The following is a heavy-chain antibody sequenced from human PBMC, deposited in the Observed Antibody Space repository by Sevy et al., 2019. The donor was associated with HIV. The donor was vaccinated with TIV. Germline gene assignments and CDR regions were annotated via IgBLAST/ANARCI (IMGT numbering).Heavy chain of an antibody. D-gene: IGHD2-2*01. CDR2: INPNSGGT. CDR3: ARDRWYCSSTSCYGGEYYYYYMDV. V-gene: IGHV1-2*02. J-gene: IGHJ6*03. CDR1: GYTFTGYY. Sequence: ASVKVSCKASGYTFTGYYMHWVRQAPGQGLEWMGWINPNSGGTNYAQKFQGRVTMTRDTSISTAYMELSRLGSDDTAVYYCARDRWYCSSTSCYGGEYYYYYMDVWGKGTTVTVSS.